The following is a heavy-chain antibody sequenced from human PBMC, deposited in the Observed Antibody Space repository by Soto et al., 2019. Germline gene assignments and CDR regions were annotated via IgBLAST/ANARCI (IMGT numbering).Heavy chain of an antibody. CDR2: ISQSGNT. D-gene: IGHD6-6*01. V-gene: IGHV4-34*01. CDR3: ARGPKGSGSSQTRPDF. J-gene: IGHJ4*02. Sequence: PSETLSLTCSIYSGSFSGYYWSWIRQPPGKGREWIGEISQSGNTNYSPSLTSRVSISIDTSKKQFSLNLASVSAADTAVYYCARGPKGSGSSQTRPDFWGQGTLVTVSS. CDR1: SGSFSGYY.